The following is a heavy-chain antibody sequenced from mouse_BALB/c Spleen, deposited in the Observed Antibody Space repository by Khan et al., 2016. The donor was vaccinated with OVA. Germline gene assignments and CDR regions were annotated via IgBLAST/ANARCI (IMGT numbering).Heavy chain of an antibody. D-gene: IGHD1-2*01. Sequence: EVQLQESGPGLVKPSQSLSLTCTVTGYSITSGYGRYWIRQLPGNKLGWVGFISYSGSTNYNPYLKRRISITRDTSNNQFFLQLNSVTTEETATYYCARTARIKYWGQGTTLTVSS. J-gene: IGHJ2*01. V-gene: IGHV3-1*02. CDR1: GYSITSGYG. CDR3: ARTARIKY. CDR2: ISYSGST.